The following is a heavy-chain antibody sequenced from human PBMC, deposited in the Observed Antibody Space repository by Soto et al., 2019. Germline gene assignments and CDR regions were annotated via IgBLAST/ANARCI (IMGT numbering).Heavy chain of an antibody. J-gene: IGHJ6*02. CDR2: ISWDGGST. CDR1: GFTFDDYA. CDR3: AKDIGNYDFWSGYPYYYYGMDV. Sequence: GGSLRLSCAASGFTFDDYAMHWVRQAPGKGLEWVSLISWDGGSTYYADSVKSRFTISRDNSKNSLYLQMNSLRAEDTALYYCAKDIGNYDFWSGYPYYYYGMDVWGQGTTVTVPS. V-gene: IGHV3-43D*04. D-gene: IGHD3-3*01.